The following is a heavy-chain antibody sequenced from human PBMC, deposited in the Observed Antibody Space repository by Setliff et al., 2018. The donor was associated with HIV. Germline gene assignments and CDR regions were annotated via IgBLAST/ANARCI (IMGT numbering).Heavy chain of an antibody. CDR1: GGTFSNYA. Sequence: SVKVSCKASGGTFSNYAISWVRQAPGQGLEWMGGIIPIFGTVHYAQRFQGRVTITADESTNTAYMELSSLISVDTATYYCARMISYSPYFDYWGQGTLVTVSS. CDR2: IIPIFGTV. J-gene: IGHJ4*02. V-gene: IGHV1-69*13. D-gene: IGHD1-26*01. CDR3: ARMISYSPYFDY.